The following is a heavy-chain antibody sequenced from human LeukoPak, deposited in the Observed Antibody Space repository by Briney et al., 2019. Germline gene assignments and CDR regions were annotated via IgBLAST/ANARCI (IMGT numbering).Heavy chain of an antibody. D-gene: IGHD5-18*01. J-gene: IGHJ4*02. CDR1: GGSFSGYY. CDR2: INHSGST. Sequence: SETLSLTCAVYGGSFSGYYWSWIRQPPGKGLEWIGEINHSGSTNYNPSLKSRVTISVDASKNQFSLKLSSVTAADTAVYYCARWGYSHGGAGDYWGQGTLVTVSS. V-gene: IGHV4-34*01. CDR3: ARWGYSHGGAGDY.